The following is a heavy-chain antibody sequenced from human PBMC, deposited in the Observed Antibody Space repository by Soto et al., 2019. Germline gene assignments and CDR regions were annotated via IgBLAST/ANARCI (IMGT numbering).Heavy chain of an antibody. CDR2: ISAYNGNT. D-gene: IGHD3-22*01. CDR3: ARSKYYYDSSGYDWDAFDI. J-gene: IGHJ3*02. CDR1: GYTFTSYG. V-gene: IGHV1-18*01. Sequence: QVQLVQSGAEVKKPGASVKVSCKASGYTFTSYGISWVRQAPGQGLEWMGWISAYNGNTNYAQKLQGRVTMTTDKSTSTAYMELRSLRSDDTAVYYCARSKYYYDSSGYDWDAFDIWGQGTMVTVSS.